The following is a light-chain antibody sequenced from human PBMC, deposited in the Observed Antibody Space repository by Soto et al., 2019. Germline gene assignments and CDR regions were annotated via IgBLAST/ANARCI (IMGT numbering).Light chain of an antibody. J-gene: IGKJ1*01. CDR3: QQYGRP. CDR1: QSVGSRF. V-gene: IGKV3-20*01. Sequence: EIVLTQSPGTLSLSPGERATLSCRASQSVGSRFLAWYQQKPGQSPRLLMYGASSRATGIPDRFSGSGSGTDFTLTISRLEPEDFAVYYCQQYGRPFGQGTKVAIK. CDR2: GAS.